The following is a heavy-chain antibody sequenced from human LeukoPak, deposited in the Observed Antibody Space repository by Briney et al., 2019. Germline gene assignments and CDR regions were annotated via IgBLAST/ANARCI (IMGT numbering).Heavy chain of an antibody. D-gene: IGHD3-22*01. V-gene: IGHV1-8*01. Sequence: ASVKVSCKASGYTFTSYDINWVRQATGHGLEWIGWMNPNSGNTGYAQKFQGRVTMTRNTSISTAYMELSSLRSEDTAVYYCAREGGDYYDSSGYYIVDYWGQGTLVTVSS. J-gene: IGHJ4*02. CDR3: AREGGDYYDSSGYYIVDY. CDR1: GYTFTSYD. CDR2: MNPNSGNT.